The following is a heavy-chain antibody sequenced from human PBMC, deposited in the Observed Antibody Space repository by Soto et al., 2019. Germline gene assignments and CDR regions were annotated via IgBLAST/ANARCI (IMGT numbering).Heavy chain of an antibody. CDR1: GFSISSGAYS. CDR3: ARDLRGGGGYFGIDV. CDR2: IYHNGSP. Sequence: SETLSLTCAVSGFSISSGAYSWTWIRQPPGKGLEWIGYIYHNGSPYYNPSLKSRVSISLDRSKNQFSLMLSSVTAADTAVYFCARDLRGGGGYFGIDVWGQGTTVTVSS. V-gene: IGHV4-30-2*01. D-gene: IGHD3-16*01. J-gene: IGHJ6*02.